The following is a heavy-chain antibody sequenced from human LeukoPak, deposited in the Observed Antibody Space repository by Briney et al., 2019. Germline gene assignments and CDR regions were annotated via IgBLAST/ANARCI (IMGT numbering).Heavy chain of an antibody. J-gene: IGHJ6*03. CDR1: GFTFRSYA. Sequence: GGSLRLSCAASGFTFRSYAMSWVRQAPGKGQEWVSAISGSGGSTYYADSVKGRFTISRDNSKNTLYLQMNSLRAEDTAVYYCAKGADYYYYYMDVWGKGTTVTVSS. CDR3: AKGADYYYYYMDV. CDR2: ISGSGGST. V-gene: IGHV3-23*01.